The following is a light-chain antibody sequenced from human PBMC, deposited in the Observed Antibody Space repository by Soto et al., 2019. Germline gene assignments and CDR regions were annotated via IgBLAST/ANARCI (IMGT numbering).Light chain of an antibody. CDR2: DAS. J-gene: IGKJ1*01. V-gene: IGKV1-5*01. Sequence: IQLTQSPSSLSASVGDRVTITCRASQSISSWLAWYQQKPGKAPKLLIYDASSLESGVPSRFSGSGSGTEFTLTISSLQPDDFATYYCQQYNSYSWTCGQGTKVDIK. CDR1: QSISSW. CDR3: QQYNSYSWT.